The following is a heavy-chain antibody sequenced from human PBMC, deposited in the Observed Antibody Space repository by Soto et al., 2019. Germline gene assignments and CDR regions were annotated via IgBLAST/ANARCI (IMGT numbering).Heavy chain of an antibody. J-gene: IGHJ5*02. CDR3: ARETDDFTNGANDL. V-gene: IGHV1-2*02. D-gene: IGHD4-4*01. CDR2: IIPHSGET. Sequence: QVQLVQSGAEVKRPGASVKVSCKASGYSFTGYYMHCVRQAPGQGLEWMGWIIPHSGETNYAQKFQARVTLTRDTSISTAYMQLSGLTSDDTAVYYCARETDDFTNGANDLWGQGTLVTVSS. CDR1: GYSFTGYY.